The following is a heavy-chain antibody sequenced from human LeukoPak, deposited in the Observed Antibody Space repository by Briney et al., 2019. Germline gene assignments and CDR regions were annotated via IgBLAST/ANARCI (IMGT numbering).Heavy chain of an antibody. Sequence: PSETLSLTCTVSGGSISSYYWSWIRQPAGKGLEWIGYIYYSGSTNYNPSLKSRVTISVDTSKNQFSLKLSSVTAADTAVYYCARVRVYSGSFDYWGQGTLVTVSS. CDR3: ARVRVYSGSFDY. CDR1: GGSISSYY. J-gene: IGHJ4*02. D-gene: IGHD2-15*01. CDR2: IYYSGST. V-gene: IGHV4-59*01.